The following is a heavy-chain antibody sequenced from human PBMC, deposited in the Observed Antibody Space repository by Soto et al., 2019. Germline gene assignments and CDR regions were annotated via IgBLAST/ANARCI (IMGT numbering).Heavy chain of an antibody. CDR1: GFTFSSYG. Sequence: QVQLVESGGGVVQPGRSLRLSCAASGFTFSSYGMHWVRQAPGKGLEWVAVIWYDGSNKYYADSVKGRFTISRDNSKNTLYLQKNSLRAEDTAVYYCARGKYCSGGSCQGCDYWVQGTLVTVSS. J-gene: IGHJ4*02. CDR3: ARGKYCSGGSCQGCDY. CDR2: IWYDGSNK. D-gene: IGHD2-15*01. V-gene: IGHV3-33*01.